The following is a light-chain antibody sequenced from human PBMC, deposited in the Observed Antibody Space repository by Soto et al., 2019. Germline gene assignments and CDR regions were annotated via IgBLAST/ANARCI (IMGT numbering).Light chain of an antibody. V-gene: IGKV1-5*01. Sequence: DIQMTQSPPSLSASVGDRVTITCRASQSLSRWLAWYQQKPGKAPKVLIYDVSTLASGVPSRFSGSGSGTEFTLTISSLQPDDFASYYCQQYKGYCSSFGQGTKVEIK. CDR2: DVS. CDR1: QSLSRW. CDR3: QQYKGYCSS. J-gene: IGKJ2*03.